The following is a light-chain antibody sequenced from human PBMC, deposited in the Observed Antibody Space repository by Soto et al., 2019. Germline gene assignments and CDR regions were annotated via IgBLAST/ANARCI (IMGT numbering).Light chain of an antibody. CDR3: HQRQRWPRT. Sequence: EIVLTQSPGTLSLSPGERATLSCRASQSVSSYSLAWYQQKPGQAPRLVMYGTSNRAAGIPARFSGSGSGTDFTLTITSLEPEDFAFYYCHQRQRWPRTFGQGTKVDTK. CDR1: QSVSSY. CDR2: GTS. J-gene: IGKJ1*01. V-gene: IGKV3-11*01.